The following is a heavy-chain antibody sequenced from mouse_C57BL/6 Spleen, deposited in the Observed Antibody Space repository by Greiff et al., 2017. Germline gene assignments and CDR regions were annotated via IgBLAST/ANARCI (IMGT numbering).Heavy chain of an antibody. V-gene: IGHV1-50*01. CDR2: IDPSDSYT. J-gene: IGHJ3*01. D-gene: IGHD2-2*01. CDR3: ALYGYDEGFAY. CDR1: GYTFTSYW. Sequence: QVQLQQPGAELVKPGASVKLSCKASGYTFTSYWMQWVKQRPGQGLEWIGEIDPSDSYTNYNQKFKGKATLTVDTSSSTAYMQLSSLTSEDSAVYYCALYGYDEGFAYWGQGTLVTVSA.